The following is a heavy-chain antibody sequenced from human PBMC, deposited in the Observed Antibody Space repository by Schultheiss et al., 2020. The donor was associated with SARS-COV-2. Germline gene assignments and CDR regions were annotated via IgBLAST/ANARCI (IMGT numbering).Heavy chain of an antibody. CDR3: ARSLPAPSTTTRFPFDL. V-gene: IGHV3-30*01. CDR2: ISYDGSDK. Sequence: GGSLRLSCAASGFTFRTYAMHWVRQAPGKGLEWVAVISYDGSDKYYADSVKGRFTISRDNSRDTTYLQMNSLRLEDTGVYFCARSLPAPSTTTRFPFDLWGHGTMVTVSS. CDR1: GFTFRTYA. D-gene: IGHD3-3*01. J-gene: IGHJ3*01.